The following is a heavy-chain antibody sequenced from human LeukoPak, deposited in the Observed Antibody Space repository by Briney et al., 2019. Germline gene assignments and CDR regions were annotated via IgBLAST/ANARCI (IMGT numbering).Heavy chain of an antibody. J-gene: IGHJ4*02. CDR3: ARWLELMRNFGW. CDR1: GFTFSYYW. CDR2: IKQDGSEK. V-gene: IGHV3-7*01. Sequence: PGGSLRLSCVGSGFTFSYYWMSWVRQAPGKGLEWVANIKQDGSEKDYVDALKGRFTISRDNAKNSLYLQMNSLRAEDTAVYYCARWLELMRNFGWWGQGTLVTVSS. D-gene: IGHD5-24*01.